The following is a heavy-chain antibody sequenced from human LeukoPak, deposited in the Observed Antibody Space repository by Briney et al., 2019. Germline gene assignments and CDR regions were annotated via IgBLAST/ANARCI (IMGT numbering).Heavy chain of an antibody. CDR2: IYYSGST. CDR1: GGSISSGGYY. Sequence: KTSETLSLTCTDPGGSISSGGYYWSWIRQHPGKGLEWIGYIYYSGSTYYNPSLKSRVTISVDTSKNQFSLKLSSVTAADTAVYYCARDLDRPDNWFDPWGQGTLVTVSS. V-gene: IGHV4-31*03. CDR3: ARDLDRPDNWFDP. J-gene: IGHJ5*02.